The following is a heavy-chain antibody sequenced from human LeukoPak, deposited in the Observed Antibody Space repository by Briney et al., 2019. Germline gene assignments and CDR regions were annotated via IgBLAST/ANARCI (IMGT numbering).Heavy chain of an antibody. Sequence: SETLSLTCTVSGGSISSYYWSWIRQPPGKGLEWIRYIYYSGSTNYNPSLKSRVTISVDTSKNQFSLKLSSVTAADTAVYYCARGSKSYYDSSGYGAFDIWGQGTMVTVSS. CDR2: IYYSGST. D-gene: IGHD3-22*01. CDR1: GGSISSYY. J-gene: IGHJ3*02. CDR3: ARGSKSYYDSSGYGAFDI. V-gene: IGHV4-59*01.